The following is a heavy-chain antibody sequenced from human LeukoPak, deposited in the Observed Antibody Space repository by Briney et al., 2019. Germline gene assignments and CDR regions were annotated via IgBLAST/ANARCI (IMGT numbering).Heavy chain of an antibody. CDR3: ARDGRGSGRYNYRGYFDY. CDR1: GGSISSSSYY. D-gene: IGHD5-24*01. J-gene: IGHJ4*02. Sequence: PSETLSLTCTVSGGSISSSSYYWGWIRQPPGKGLEWIGSIYYSGSTYYNPSLKSRVTISVDTSKNQFSLKLSSVTAADTAVYYCARDGRGSGRYNYRGYFDYWGQGTLVTVSS. CDR2: IYYSGST. V-gene: IGHV4-39*07.